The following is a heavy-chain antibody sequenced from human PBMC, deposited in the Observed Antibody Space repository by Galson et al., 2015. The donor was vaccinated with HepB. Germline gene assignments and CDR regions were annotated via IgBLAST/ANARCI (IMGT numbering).Heavy chain of an antibody. CDR2: ISYDGSNK. CDR3: ARDRGGSTKYYYYGMDV. Sequence: FLRLSCAASGFTFSSYAMHWVRQAPGKGLEWVAVISYDGSNKYYADSVKGRFTISRDNSKNTLYLQMNSLRAEDTAVYYCARDRGGSTKYYYYGMDVWGQGTTVTVSS. J-gene: IGHJ6*02. D-gene: IGHD1-26*01. V-gene: IGHV3-30-3*01. CDR1: GFTFSSYA.